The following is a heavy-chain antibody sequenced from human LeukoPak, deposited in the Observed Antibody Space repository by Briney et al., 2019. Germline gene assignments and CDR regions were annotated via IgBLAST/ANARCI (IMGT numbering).Heavy chain of an antibody. CDR3: ASDRADYVWGSYRSTSAFDI. J-gene: IGHJ3*02. D-gene: IGHD3-16*02. CDR1: SEFFSGYY. CDR2: INDSGTT. Sequence: SETLSLTCGVSSEFFSGYYWGWIRQPPGKGLEWIGDINDSGTTKYNPTLKSRVTISIDTSKNQFSLKVKSVTAADTAVYYCASDRADYVWGSYRSTSAFDIWGQGTMVTVSS. V-gene: IGHV4-34*01.